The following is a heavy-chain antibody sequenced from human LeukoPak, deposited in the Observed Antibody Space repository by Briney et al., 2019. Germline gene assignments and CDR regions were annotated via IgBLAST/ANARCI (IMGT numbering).Heavy chain of an antibody. CDR1: GGSISSDY. V-gene: IGHV4-59*01. CDR2: IYYSGSP. J-gene: IGHJ3*02. CDR3: ATGDTWDYSFDI. D-gene: IGHD1-7*01. Sequence: SETLSLTCIVSGGSISSDYWSWIRQPPGKGLEWIGYIYYSGSPNYNPSLKSRVTISVDTSKNQFSLKLSSVTAADTAVYYCATGDTWDYSFDIWGQGTMVTVSS.